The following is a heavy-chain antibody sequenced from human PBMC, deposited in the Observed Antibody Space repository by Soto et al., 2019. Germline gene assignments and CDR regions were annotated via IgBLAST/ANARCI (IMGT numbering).Heavy chain of an antibody. D-gene: IGHD3-10*01. CDR3: ATGRITMVRGRDAFDI. Sequence: ASVKVSCKASGYTFTSYGISWVRQAPGQGLEWMGWISAYNGNTNYAQKLQGRVTMTTDTSTSTAYMELRSLGSDDTAVYYCATGRITMVRGRDAFDIWGQGTMVTVSS. V-gene: IGHV1-18*01. CDR1: GYTFTSYG. CDR2: ISAYNGNT. J-gene: IGHJ3*02.